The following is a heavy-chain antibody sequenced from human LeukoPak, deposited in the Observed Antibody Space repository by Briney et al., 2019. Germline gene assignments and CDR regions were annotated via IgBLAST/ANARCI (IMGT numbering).Heavy chain of an antibody. CDR3: ARSRISAPVDY. CDR1: GYTFTDYY. D-gene: IGHD6-6*01. V-gene: IGHV1-2*02. CDR2: INTHSGGT. J-gene: IGHJ4*02. Sequence: GASVKVSCKASGYTFTDYYMHWVRQAPGQGLEWMGWINTHSGGTSYAQKFQGRVTMTRDTSISTGFMELKSLGSDDPAVYYCARSRISAPVDYWGQGTLVTVSS.